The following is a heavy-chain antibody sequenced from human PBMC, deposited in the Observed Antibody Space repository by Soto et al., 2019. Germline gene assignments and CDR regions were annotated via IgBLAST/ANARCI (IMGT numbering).Heavy chain of an antibody. CDR3: ARDRGLRDYVWGSYRSHDAFDI. CDR1: GYTFTGYY. V-gene: IGHV1-2*04. J-gene: IGHJ3*02. D-gene: IGHD3-16*02. Sequence: ASVKVSCKASGYTFTGYYMHWVRQAPGQGLEWMGWINPNSGGTNYAQKFQGWVTMTRDTSISTAYMELSRLRSDDTAVYYCARDRGLRDYVWGSYRSHDAFDIWGQETMVTVSS. CDR2: INPNSGGT.